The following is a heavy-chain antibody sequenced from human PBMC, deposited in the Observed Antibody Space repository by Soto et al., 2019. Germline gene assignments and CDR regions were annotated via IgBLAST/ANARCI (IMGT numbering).Heavy chain of an antibody. CDR2: ISGSGGST. CDR3: AKDPWIHSTPWRYGMDV. V-gene: IGHV3-23*01. Sequence: GSLRLSCAASGFTFSSYAMSWVRQAPGKGLEWVSAISGSGGSTYYADSVKGRFTISRDNSKNTLYLQMNSLRAEDTAVYYCAKDPWIHSTPWRYGMDVWGQGTTVTVSS. J-gene: IGHJ6*02. D-gene: IGHD5-18*01. CDR1: GFTFSSYA.